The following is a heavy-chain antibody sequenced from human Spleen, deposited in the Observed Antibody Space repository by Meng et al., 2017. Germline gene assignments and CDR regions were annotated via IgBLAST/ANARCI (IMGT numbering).Heavy chain of an antibody. D-gene: IGHD3-22*01. CDR1: GGTFSSYA. CDR3: AKDRDSSGYCASNFDY. J-gene: IGHJ4*02. V-gene: IGHV1-69*13. Sequence: SVKVSCKASGGTFSSYAISWVRQAPGQGLEWMGGIIPIFGTANYAQKFQGRVTITADESTSTAYMELSSLRSEDTAVYYCAKDRDSSGYCASNFDYWGQGTLVTVSS. CDR2: IIPIFGTA.